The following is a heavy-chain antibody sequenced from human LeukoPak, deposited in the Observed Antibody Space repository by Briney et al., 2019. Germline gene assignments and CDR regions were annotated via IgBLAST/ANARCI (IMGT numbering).Heavy chain of an antibody. Sequence: GGSLRLSCAASGFTFDDYVMHWVRQAPGKGLEWVSLISGDGSSTYYADSVKGRFTISRDNSKNSLYLQMNSLTTEDTALYYCARFKSGTYHPWGQGTLVIVFS. CDR1: GFTFDDYV. CDR3: ARFKSGTYHP. J-gene: IGHJ5*02. V-gene: IGHV3-43*02. CDR2: ISGDGSST. D-gene: IGHD1-26*01.